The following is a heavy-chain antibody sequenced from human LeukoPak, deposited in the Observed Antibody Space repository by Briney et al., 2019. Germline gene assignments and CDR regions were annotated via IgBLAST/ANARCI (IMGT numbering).Heavy chain of an antibody. CDR3: SEGYFEPFAH. V-gene: IGHV4-59*01. J-gene: IGHJ4*02. CDR2: LSYTGKT. D-gene: IGHD2/OR15-2a*01. Sequence: SEPLSLPCAVSGASFSNSHWNWIRQFPGKGLEWIGCLSYTGKTDYNPSLSSRVTISLGTSNNQVSLKLKSVTAADTAVYYCSEGYFEPFAHWGPGTLVTVSS. CDR1: GASFSNSH.